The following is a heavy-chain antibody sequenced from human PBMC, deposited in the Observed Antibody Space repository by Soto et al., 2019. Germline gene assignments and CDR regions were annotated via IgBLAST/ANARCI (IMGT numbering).Heavy chain of an antibody. J-gene: IGHJ3*02. Sequence: PGESLKISCKGSGYSFTSYWIGWVRQMPGKGLEWMGIIYPGDSDTRYSPSFQGQVTISADKSISTAYLQWSSLKASDTAMYYCARQHCSGGSCNDPFDIWGQGTMVTVSS. V-gene: IGHV5-51*01. CDR3: ARQHCSGGSCNDPFDI. CDR2: IYPGDSDT. D-gene: IGHD2-15*01. CDR1: GYSFTSYW.